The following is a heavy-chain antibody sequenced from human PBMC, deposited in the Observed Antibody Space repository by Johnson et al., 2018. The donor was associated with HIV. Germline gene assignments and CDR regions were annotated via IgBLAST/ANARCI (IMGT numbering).Heavy chain of an antibody. CDR2: ISWNSGSI. CDR1: GFIFDDYA. J-gene: IGHJ3*02. V-gene: IGHV3-9*01. CDR3: ARGSPYYYDSSGYYRDAFDI. D-gene: IGHD3-22*01. Sequence: QLVESGGGLVQPGRSLRLSCAGSGFIFDDYAMHWVRQTPGKGLEWVSGISWNSGSIDYADSVKGRLTISRDNSKNTLYLQKNSLRAEDTAVYYCARGSPYYYDSSGYYRDAFDIWGQGTMVTVSS.